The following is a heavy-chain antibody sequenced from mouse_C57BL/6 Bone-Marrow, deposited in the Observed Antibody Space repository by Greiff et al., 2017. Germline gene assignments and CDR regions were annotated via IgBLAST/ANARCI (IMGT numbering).Heavy chain of an antibody. CDR2: IYPRDGST. CDR1: GYTFTSYD. V-gene: IGHV1-85*01. CDR3: ARSALPYGKRRSPAT. Sequence: QVQLQQSGPELVKPGASVKLSCKASGYTFTSYDINWVKQRPGQGLEWIGWIYPRDGSTKYNEKFKGKATLTVDTSSSTAYMELHSLTSEDSAVYFCARSALPYGKRRSPATGGQGTTRTVSS. J-gene: IGHJ2*01. D-gene: IGHD2-1*01.